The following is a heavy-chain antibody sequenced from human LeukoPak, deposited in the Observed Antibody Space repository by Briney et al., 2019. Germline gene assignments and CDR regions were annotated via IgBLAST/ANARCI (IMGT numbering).Heavy chain of an antibody. V-gene: IGHV4-30-4*07. CDR2: IYNGGTT. CDR3: ARNGDDSSDYYYFDY. J-gene: IGHJ4*02. Sequence: TSETLSLTCAVSGDSISSGDYSWSWIRQPPGKGLEWIGYIYNGGTTNYNPSLKSRVTISVDTSKNQFSLKLSSVTAADTAIYYCARNGDDSSDYYYFDYWGQGTLVTVSS. CDR1: GDSISSGDYS. D-gene: IGHD3-22*01.